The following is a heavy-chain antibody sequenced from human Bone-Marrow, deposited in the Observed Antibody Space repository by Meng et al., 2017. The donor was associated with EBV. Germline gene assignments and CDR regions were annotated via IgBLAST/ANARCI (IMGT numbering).Heavy chain of an antibody. Sequence: QVQLVQAGAEVKKPGASGKVSCKASGYTFTSYGISWVRQAPGQGLEWMGWISAYNGNTNYAQKLQGRVTMTTDTSTSTAYMELRSLRSDDTAVYYCASEGYCSGASCYSDYWGQGTLVTVSS. V-gene: IGHV1-18*01. D-gene: IGHD2-15*01. CDR3: ASEGYCSGASCYSDY. CDR2: ISAYNGNT. CDR1: GYTFTSYG. J-gene: IGHJ4*02.